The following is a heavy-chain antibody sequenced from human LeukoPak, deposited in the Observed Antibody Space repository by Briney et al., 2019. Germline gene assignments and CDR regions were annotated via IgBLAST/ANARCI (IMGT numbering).Heavy chain of an antibody. CDR3: ARDLRGLRLGPYLDY. D-gene: IGHD5-12*01. V-gene: IGHV1-46*01. CDR2: INPSGGST. Sequence: ASVKVSCKASGYTFTSYYMHWVRQAPGQGLEWMGMINPSGGSTAYTQKFQGRVTMTKDTSTNTVYMELSSLRSVDTAVYYCARDLRGLRLGPYLDYWGQGTLVTVSS. CDR1: GYTFTSYY. J-gene: IGHJ4*02.